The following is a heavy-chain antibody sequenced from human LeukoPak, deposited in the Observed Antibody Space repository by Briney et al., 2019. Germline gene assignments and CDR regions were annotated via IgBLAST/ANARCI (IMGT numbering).Heavy chain of an antibody. J-gene: IGHJ3*02. D-gene: IGHD3-16*01. CDR1: GFSFSDHW. Sequence: GGSLRLSCVASGFSFSDHWMNWFRQAPGRGLEWVATIKKDGSEQYYVDSMKGRFTISRDNAKNSLYLQINSLRAEDTAVYYCTREGVGGFDIWGQGAMVTVSS. V-gene: IGHV3-7*01. CDR3: TREGVGGFDI. CDR2: IKKDGSEQ.